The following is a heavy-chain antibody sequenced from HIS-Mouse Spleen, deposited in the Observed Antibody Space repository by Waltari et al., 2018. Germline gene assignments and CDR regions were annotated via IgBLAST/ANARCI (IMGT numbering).Heavy chain of an antibody. D-gene: IGHD6-13*01. CDR2: IYYSGST. CDR3: AREIPYSSSWYDWYFDL. Sequence: QLQLQESGPGLVKPSETLSLTCTVSGGSLSRIRYYWGLIRQPPGKGLEWVGSIYYSGSTYYNPSLKSRVTISVDTSKNQFSLKLSSVTAADTAVYYCAREIPYSSSWYDWYFDLWGRGTLVTVSS. J-gene: IGHJ2*01. CDR1: GGSLSRIRYY. V-gene: IGHV4-39*07.